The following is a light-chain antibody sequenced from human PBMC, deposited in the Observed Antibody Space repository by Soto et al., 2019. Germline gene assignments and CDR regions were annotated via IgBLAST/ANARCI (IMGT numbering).Light chain of an antibody. CDR3: QQYSTYSWT. J-gene: IGKJ1*01. CDR2: DAS. Sequence: DIQMTQSHTTLSASVGDRVTITCRASQSISTWLAWYQQKPGKAPNLLIYDASTLQSGVPSRFSGSGSATEFTLTISSLQAEDVASYYCQQYSTYSWTFGQGTKVDIK. V-gene: IGKV1-5*01. CDR1: QSISTW.